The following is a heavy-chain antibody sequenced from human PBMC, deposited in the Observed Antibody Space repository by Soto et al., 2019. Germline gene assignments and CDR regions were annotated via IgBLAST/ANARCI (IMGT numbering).Heavy chain of an antibody. CDR1: GFTVSSNY. J-gene: IGHJ4*02. CDR2: IYSGGST. Sequence: EVQLVESGGDLIQPGGSLRLSCAASGFTVSSNYMSWVRQAPGKGLEWVSGIYSGGSTYYADSVKGRFTISRDNSKITLYLQRNSLRAEDTAVYCCARRITMDSLLVYWCQGTLVSVSS. D-gene: IGHD3-10*01. V-gene: IGHV3-53*01. CDR3: ARRITMDSLLVY.